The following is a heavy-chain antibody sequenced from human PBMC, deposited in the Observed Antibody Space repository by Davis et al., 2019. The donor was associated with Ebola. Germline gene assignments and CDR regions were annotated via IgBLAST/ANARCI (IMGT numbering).Heavy chain of an antibody. J-gene: IGHJ4*02. CDR1: GFTFSSYW. D-gene: IGHD5-24*01. CDR2: INSDGSST. Sequence: GESLKISCAASGFTFSSYWMHWVRQAPGKGLVWVSRINSDGSSTSYADSVKGRFTISRDNSKNTLYLQMNSLRAEDTAVYYCARTEVATYFDYWGQGTLVTVSS. V-gene: IGHV3-74*01. CDR3: ARTEVATYFDY.